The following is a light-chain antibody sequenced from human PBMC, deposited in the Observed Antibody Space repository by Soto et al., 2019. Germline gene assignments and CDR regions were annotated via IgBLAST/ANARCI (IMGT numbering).Light chain of an antibody. CDR1: QSVGSY. CDR3: QERNNWHPYAT. J-gene: IGKJ2*01. V-gene: IGKV3-11*01. CDR2: GAS. Sequence: EMVLTQSPATLSLSPGDRVTLSCRASQSVGSYLASYQQKPGQAPRLLIYGASNRATGIPARLSRSGSATYFNLTIISLEPDDFLFYFYQERNNWHPYATFGQGTRVEIK.